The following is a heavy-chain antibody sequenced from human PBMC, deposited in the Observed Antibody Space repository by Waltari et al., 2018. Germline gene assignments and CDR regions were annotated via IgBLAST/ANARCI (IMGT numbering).Heavy chain of an antibody. CDR1: GYSFTSYW. D-gene: IGHD4-4*01. CDR3: ARRRNYPGGAMDV. CDR2: IYPGDSDT. J-gene: IGHJ6*02. Sequence: EVQLVQSGAEVKKPGESLKISCKDSGYSFTSYWIAWGRQVPGKGLEWMGIIYPGDSDTRYSPSFQGQVTISADKSISTAYLQWSSLKASDTAMYYCARRRNYPGGAMDVWGQGTTVTVSS. V-gene: IGHV5-51*01.